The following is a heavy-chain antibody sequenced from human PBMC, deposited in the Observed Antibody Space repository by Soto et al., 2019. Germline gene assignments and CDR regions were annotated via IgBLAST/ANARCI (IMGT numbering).Heavy chain of an antibody. D-gene: IGHD5-12*01. V-gene: IGHV1-2*04. CDR2: INPNSGVT. J-gene: IGHJ6*03. CDR1: EDTFTGYY. CDR3: ARESGGATATLDYYYFYMDV. Sequence: QVQLVQSGAEVKKPGASVTVSCRASEDTFTGYYMHWVRQAPGQGLEWMGWINPNSGVTKYAQKFQGWVTMTRDTSIRTVYMQLSRLRSDDTAVYYCARESGGATATLDYYYFYMDVWGTGTTVTVSS.